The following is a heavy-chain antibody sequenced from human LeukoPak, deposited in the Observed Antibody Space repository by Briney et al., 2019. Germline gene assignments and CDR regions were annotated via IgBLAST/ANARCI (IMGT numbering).Heavy chain of an antibody. D-gene: IGHD3-3*01. V-gene: IGHV4-61*02. CDR3: AKERYDFWSGWLFDY. CDR1: GGSINSDSYY. CDR2: LYTSGGT. J-gene: IGHJ4*02. Sequence: SETLSLTCTVSGGSINSDSYYWNWIRQPAGEGLEWIGRLYTSGGTNYNPSLKGRVTISVDTSKNQFSLMLSSVTAADTAMYYCAKERYDFWSGWLFDYWGQGTLVTVSS.